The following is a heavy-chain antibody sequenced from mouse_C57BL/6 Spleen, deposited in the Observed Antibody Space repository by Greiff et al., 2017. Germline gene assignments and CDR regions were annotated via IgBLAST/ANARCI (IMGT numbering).Heavy chain of an antibody. CDR1: GYTFTDYE. V-gene: IGHV1-15*01. Sequence: QVQLQQSGAELVRPGASVTLSCTASGYTFTDYEMHWVKQTPVHGLEWIGAIDPETGGTAYNQKFKGKAILTADKSSSTAYMELRSLTSEDSAVYYCTEGGSSYWYFDVWGTGTTVTVSS. J-gene: IGHJ1*03. D-gene: IGHD1-1*01. CDR3: TEGGSSYWYFDV. CDR2: IDPETGGT.